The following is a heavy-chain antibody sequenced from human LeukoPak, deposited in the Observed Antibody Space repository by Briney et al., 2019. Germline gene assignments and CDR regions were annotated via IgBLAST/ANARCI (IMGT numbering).Heavy chain of an antibody. CDR2: ISXYNGNT. D-gene: IGHD3-22*01. Sequence: AXVXXXXKAXGYTFTSYGIXWVRQAPGQGLXXMXWISXYNGNTNYAQKLQGRVTMTTDTSTSTDYMEVRRLRSDDTAVYYCARDLVTSLYYYDSSGYTPHRRPPPTEYYMDVWGKGTTVTVSS. CDR3: ARDLVTSLYYYDSSGYTPHRRPPPTEYYMDV. V-gene: IGHV1-18*01. CDR1: GYTFTSYG. J-gene: IGHJ6*03.